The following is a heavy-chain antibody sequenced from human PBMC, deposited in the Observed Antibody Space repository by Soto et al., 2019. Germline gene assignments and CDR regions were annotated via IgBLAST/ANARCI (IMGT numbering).Heavy chain of an antibody. Sequence: VQLVESGGGVVQPGRSLRLSCAASGFTFSSYGMHWVRQAPGKGLEWVAVISYDGSNKYYADSVKGRFTISRDNSKNTLYLQMNSLRAEDTAVYYCAKVSSYDSSGYYWGMSVDYFDYWGQGTLVTVSS. CDR3: AKVSSYDSSGYYWGMSVDYFDY. J-gene: IGHJ4*02. CDR1: GFTFSSYG. V-gene: IGHV3-30*18. CDR2: ISYDGSNK. D-gene: IGHD3-22*01.